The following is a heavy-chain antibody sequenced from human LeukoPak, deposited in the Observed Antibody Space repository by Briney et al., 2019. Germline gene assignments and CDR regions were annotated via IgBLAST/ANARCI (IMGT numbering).Heavy chain of an antibody. Sequence: PGGSLRLSCVASGFTFSNYWMSWVRQAPGKGLEWVANIKPDGSQNDYVGSVKGRFTISRDNAKNSLYLQLNSLRADDTAVYYCAKFSYGDYVHWGQGTLVTVSS. CDR2: IKPDGSQN. V-gene: IGHV3-7*01. CDR3: AKFSYGDYVH. D-gene: IGHD4-17*01. CDR1: GFTFSNYW. J-gene: IGHJ4*02.